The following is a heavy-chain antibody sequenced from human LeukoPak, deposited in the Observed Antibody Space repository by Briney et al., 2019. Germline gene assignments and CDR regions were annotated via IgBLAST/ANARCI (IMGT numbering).Heavy chain of an antibody. CDR3: ARSQYSGSYYSVGY. Sequence: PSQTLSLTCTVSGGSISSGSYDWSWIRQPAGKGLEWIGRIYTSGSTNYNPSLKSRVTISVDTSKNQFSLKLSSVTAADTAVYYCARSQYSGSYYSVGYWGQGTLVTVSS. D-gene: IGHD1-26*01. CDR1: GGSISSGSYD. J-gene: IGHJ4*02. CDR2: IYTSGST. V-gene: IGHV4-61*02.